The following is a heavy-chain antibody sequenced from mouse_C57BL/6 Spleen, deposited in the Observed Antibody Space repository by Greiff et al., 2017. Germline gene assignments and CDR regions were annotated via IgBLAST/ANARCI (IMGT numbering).Heavy chain of an antibody. CDR2: ISGGGGNT. CDR1: GFTFSSYT. J-gene: IGHJ2*01. Sequence: EVQVVESGGGLVKPGGSLKLSCAASGFTFSSYTMSWVRQTPEKRLEWVATISGGGGNTYYPDSVKGRFTISRDNAKNTLYLQMSSLRSEDTALYYCARQLGRGGYYFDYWGQGTTLTVSS. D-gene: IGHD4-1*01. CDR3: ARQLGRGGYYFDY. V-gene: IGHV5-9*01.